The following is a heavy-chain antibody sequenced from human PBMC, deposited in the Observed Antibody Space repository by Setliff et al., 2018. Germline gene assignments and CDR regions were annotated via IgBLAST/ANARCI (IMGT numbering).Heavy chain of an antibody. D-gene: IGHD5-12*01. V-gene: IGHV1-24*01. CDR1: GYSVTELS. J-gene: IGHJ6*02. CDR2: FDPEDDET. Sequence: ASVKVSCKVSGYSVTELSMHWVRQAPGKGLEWMGGFDPEDDETIYAQKFQGRVTMTEDTSTDTAYMELSSLRSEDTAVYYCARTSGYEKHYYYYYGMDVWGQGTTVTVSS. CDR3: ARTSGYEKHYYYYYGMDV.